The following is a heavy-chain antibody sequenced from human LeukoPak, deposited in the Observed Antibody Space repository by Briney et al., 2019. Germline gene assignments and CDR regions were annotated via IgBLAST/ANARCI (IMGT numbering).Heavy chain of an antibody. CDR3: ARGYYDSSSYSTPYYFDY. CDR1: GYTFTGYY. CDR2: INLDSGGT. D-gene: IGHD3-22*01. J-gene: IGHJ4*02. V-gene: IGHV1-2*06. Sequence: ASVKVSCKASGYTFTGYYMYWVRQAPGQGLEWMGRINLDSGGTNYAQKFQGGVTMTRDTSISTAYMELSRLRSDDTAVYYCARGYYDSSSYSTPYYFDYWGRGTLVTVSS.